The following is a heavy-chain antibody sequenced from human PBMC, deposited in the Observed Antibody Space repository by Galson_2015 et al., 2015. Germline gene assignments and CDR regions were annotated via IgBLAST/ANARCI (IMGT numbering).Heavy chain of an antibody. J-gene: IGHJ4*02. CDR2: IYPADSTP. Sequence: QSGAEVKKPGESLKISCPGSGYYFPTYWIAWVRQMPGKGLEWMGIIYPADSTPTYSPSFEGQVTISVDNSISTAYLEWTSLKASDSGMYYCARLWYGQLGGIDFWGQGTRVTVSS. CDR3: ARLWYGQLGGIDF. D-gene: IGHD2-15*01. V-gene: IGHV5-51*03. CDR1: GYYFPTYW.